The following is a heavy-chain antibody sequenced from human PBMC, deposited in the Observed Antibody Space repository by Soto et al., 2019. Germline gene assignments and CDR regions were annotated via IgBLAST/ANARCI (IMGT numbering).Heavy chain of an antibody. CDR1: GYTFTSYG. D-gene: IGHD3-3*01. CDR2: MSTFNDNI. CDR3: ARVDFWSDNWFDP. V-gene: IGHV1-18*04. J-gene: IGHJ5*02. Sequence: QVQLVQSGAEVKKTGASVEVSCTASGYTFTSYGITWVRQAPGQGLEWVGWMSTFNDNIQYGEKVQGRITMTADPSTNTAYMQLRSLRSDDTAVYYCARVDFWSDNWFDPWGPGTLVIVSS.